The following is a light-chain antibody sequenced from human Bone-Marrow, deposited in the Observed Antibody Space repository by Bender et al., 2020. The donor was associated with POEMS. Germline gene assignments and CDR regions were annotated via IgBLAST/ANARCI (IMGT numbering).Light chain of an antibody. J-gene: IGLJ3*02. CDR2: ADD. V-gene: IGLV1-44*01. CDR3: ATWDDRLNAWL. Sequence: QSVLTQPPSASGTPGQRVTISCSGGSIGRNPINWYQQLPGTAPRLVTYADDRRPSGGPNRFSSSKSGSSASRAISGLQFWDAADYSCATWDDRLNAWLFGGGTKRTV. CDR1: SIGRNP.